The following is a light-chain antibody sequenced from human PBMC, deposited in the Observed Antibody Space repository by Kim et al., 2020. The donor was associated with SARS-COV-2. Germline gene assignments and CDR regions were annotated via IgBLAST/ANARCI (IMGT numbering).Light chain of an antibody. CDR3: QQYGSSPGIT. V-gene: IGKV3-20*01. CDR1: RTIRINY. Sequence: PGSSAPPSCRASRTIRINYLAWYKQKRGRAPRLLIYGTSSRATDIPDRFSGSGSGTDFTLTISRLEPEDFAVYYCQQYGSSPGITLGQGTRLEIK. J-gene: IGKJ5*01. CDR2: GTS.